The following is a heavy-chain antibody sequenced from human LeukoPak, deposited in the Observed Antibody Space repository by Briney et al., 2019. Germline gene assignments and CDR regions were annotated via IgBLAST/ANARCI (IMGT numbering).Heavy chain of an antibody. CDR1: GGTFSSYA. CDR3: ATSISGSYYLTYFDY. Sequence: ASVKVSCKASGGTFSSYAISWVRQAPGQGLEWMGRIIPILGIANYAQKFQGRVTITADKSTSTAYMELSSLRSEDTAVYYCATSISGSYYLTYFDYWGQGTLVTVSS. V-gene: IGHV1-69*04. D-gene: IGHD1-26*01. J-gene: IGHJ4*02. CDR2: IIPILGIA.